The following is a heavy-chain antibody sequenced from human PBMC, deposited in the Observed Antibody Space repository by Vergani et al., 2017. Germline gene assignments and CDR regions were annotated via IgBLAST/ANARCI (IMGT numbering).Heavy chain of an antibody. CDR3: ARVIGYCSSTSCYPTPLFDY. J-gene: IGHJ4*02. D-gene: IGHD2-2*01. Sequence: QVQLVQSGAEVKKPGASVKVSCKASGYTFTGYYMHWVRQAPGQGLEWMGWINPNSGGTNYAQKFQGRVTMTRDTSISTAYMELSRLRSDDTAVYYCARVIGYCSSTSCYPTPLFDYWGQGTLVTVSS. CDR1: GYTFTGYY. CDR2: INPNSGGT. V-gene: IGHV1-2*02.